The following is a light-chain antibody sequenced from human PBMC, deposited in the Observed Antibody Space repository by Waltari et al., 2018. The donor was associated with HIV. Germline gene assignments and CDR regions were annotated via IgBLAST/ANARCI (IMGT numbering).Light chain of an antibody. V-gene: IGLV1-47*01. CDR2: RET. CDR1: SSNIGSNY. J-gene: IGLJ2*01. Sequence: QSVLTQPPSASGTPGQRVTISCSGSSSNIGSNYVYWYQHLPGPTPKLLIYRETQRPPRVPDRFSGSKSDTSASLAIRGLRSEDEADYYFAAWDDSLSPHVVFGAGTKLTVL. CDR3: AAWDDSLSPHVV.